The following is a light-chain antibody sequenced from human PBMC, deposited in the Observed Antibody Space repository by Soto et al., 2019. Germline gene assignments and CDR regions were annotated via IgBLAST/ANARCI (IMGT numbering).Light chain of an antibody. CDR3: QTWDTDIGV. Sequence: QPVLTQSPSASASLGASVKLTCALSSGHSTYAIAWHQQQPEKGPRYLMKVNSDGSHMKGDDIPDRFSGSSSGAEHFLTISSLQSEDEADYYCQTWDTDIGVFVGGTKLTVL. CDR1: SGHSTYA. J-gene: IGLJ3*02. V-gene: IGLV4-69*01. CDR2: VNSDGSH.